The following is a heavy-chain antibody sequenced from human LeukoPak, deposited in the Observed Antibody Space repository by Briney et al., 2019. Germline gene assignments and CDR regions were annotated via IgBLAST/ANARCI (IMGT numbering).Heavy chain of an antibody. CDR1: GFTFSSYS. D-gene: IGHD3-22*01. Sequence: GGSLTLSCAASGFTFSSYSMNCVRQAPGKGLEWFSSISSSSSYIYYAESVKGRFTISRDNTKNSLYLQMNSLRAEDTAVYYCAGEPYYYDSSGYYSEAFDIWGQGTMVTVSS. CDR2: ISSSSSYI. CDR3: AGEPYYYDSSGYYSEAFDI. J-gene: IGHJ3*02. V-gene: IGHV3-21*01.